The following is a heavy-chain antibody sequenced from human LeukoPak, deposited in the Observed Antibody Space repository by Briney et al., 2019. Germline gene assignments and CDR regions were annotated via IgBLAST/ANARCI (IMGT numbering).Heavy chain of an antibody. CDR1: GLNFDDSA. J-gene: IGHJ4*02. CDR2: ISADGGST. Sequence: GGSLRLSCVASGLNFDDSAMHWVRQAPGKGLEWVSLISADGGSTFSADSVKGRFSISRDNSKNSLYLQMNSLRSEDTAMYYCAKESGKFDYWGQGTLGSVSS. CDR3: AKESGKFDY. V-gene: IGHV3-43*02.